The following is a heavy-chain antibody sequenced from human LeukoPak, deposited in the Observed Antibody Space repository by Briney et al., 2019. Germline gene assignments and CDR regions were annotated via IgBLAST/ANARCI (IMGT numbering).Heavy chain of an antibody. CDR3: ARDNSVRDEAWWFSP. V-gene: IGHV1-46*01. D-gene: IGHD5-24*01. CDR2: ISPSGAST. J-gene: IGHJ5*02. Sequence: ASVKVSCKSFGYTFTSNYMHWVRQAPGQGPEWMGVISPSGASTTYAQTFQGRVTLTRDMSTSTDYLELSSLRSEDTAVYYCARDNSVRDEAWWFSPWGQGTLVTVSS. CDR1: GYTFTSNY.